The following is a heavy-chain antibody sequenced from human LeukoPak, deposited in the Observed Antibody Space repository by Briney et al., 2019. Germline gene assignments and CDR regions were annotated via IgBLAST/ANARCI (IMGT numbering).Heavy chain of an antibody. J-gene: IGHJ4*02. CDR1: GYTFTSYD. D-gene: IGHD6-13*01. Sequence: GASVKVPCKASGYTFTSYDINWVRQATGKGLEWMGGFDPEDGETIYAQKFQGRVTMTEDTSTDTAYMELSSLRSEDTAVYYCATYFRYSSSWYNYWGQGTLVTVSS. CDR3: ATYFRYSSSWYNY. V-gene: IGHV1-24*01. CDR2: FDPEDGET.